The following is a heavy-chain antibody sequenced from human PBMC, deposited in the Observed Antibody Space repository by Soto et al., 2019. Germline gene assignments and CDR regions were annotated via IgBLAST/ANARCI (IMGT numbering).Heavy chain of an antibody. D-gene: IGHD3-22*01. V-gene: IGHV1-69*01. CDR2: IIPIFDIT. CDR1: GGTFRSYS. Sequence: QVQLVQSGAEVKKPGSSVKVSCKASGGTFRSYSISWVRQAPGQGLEWMGGIIPIFDITNYAQKFQGRVTITEDESTSTAYMELSSLGSDDTAVYYCARPDEGGYSSNHHYYYALDVWGQGTKVTV. CDR3: ARPDEGGYSSNHHYYYALDV. J-gene: IGHJ6*02.